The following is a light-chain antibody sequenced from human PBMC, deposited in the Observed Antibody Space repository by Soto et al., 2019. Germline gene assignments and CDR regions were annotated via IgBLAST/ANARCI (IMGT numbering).Light chain of an antibody. Sequence: QSVLAQPASVSGSPGQSITISCTGTSSDFGNYNLVSWYQQHPGKVPKLILFEVNKRPSGVSGRFSGSKSGNTASLTISGLQAEDEADYYCCSFTSSNPHVFATGTRVAVL. J-gene: IGLJ1*01. CDR2: EVN. V-gene: IGLV2-23*02. CDR1: SSDFGNYNL. CDR3: CSFTSSNPHV.